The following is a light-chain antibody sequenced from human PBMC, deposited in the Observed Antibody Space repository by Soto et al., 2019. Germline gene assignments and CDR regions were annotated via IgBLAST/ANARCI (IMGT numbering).Light chain of an antibody. CDR2: TAS. CDR3: PQANSFPIT. CDR1: QGINNW. Sequence: DIQMTQSPSSVSASVRDRVTITTRASQGINNWLARYQQKXGKAPKXXIYTASSLPSGVPSRFSGSGSGTDFTLTISSLQPEDFETDDCPQANSFPITFGQGTRLEN. J-gene: IGKJ5*01. V-gene: IGKV1-12*01.